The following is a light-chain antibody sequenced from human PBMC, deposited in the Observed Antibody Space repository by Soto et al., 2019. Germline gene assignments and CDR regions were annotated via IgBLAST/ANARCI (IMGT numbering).Light chain of an antibody. CDR3: GTWDSSLSAPGV. CDR1: SSNIGNNY. J-gene: IGLJ2*01. CDR2: DNN. V-gene: IGLV1-51*01. Sequence: QSVLTQPPSVSAAPGQKVTISCSGSSSNIGNNYVSWYQQLPGTAPKLLIYDNNKRPSGIPDRFSGSKSGTSATLGITGLQTGDEADYYCGTWDSSLSAPGVFGGGTMVTVL.